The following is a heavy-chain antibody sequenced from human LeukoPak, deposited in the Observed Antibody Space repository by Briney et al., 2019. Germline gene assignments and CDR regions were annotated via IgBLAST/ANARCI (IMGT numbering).Heavy chain of an antibody. D-gene: IGHD2-2*01. CDR2: IYTSGST. CDR1: GGSISSYY. CDR3: ARSGGPAKYCSSTSCQRRYYYYYYYMDV. J-gene: IGHJ6*03. Sequence: SETLSLTCTVSGGSISSYYWSWIRQPAGKGLKWIGRIYTSGSTNYNPSLKSRVTMSVDTSKNQFSLKLSSVTAADTAVYYCARSGGPAKYCSSTSCQRRYYYYYYYMDVWGKGTTVTVSS. V-gene: IGHV4-4*07.